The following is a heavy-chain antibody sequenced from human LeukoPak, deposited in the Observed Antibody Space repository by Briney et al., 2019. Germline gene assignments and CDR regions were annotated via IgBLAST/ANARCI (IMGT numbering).Heavy chain of an antibody. Sequence: SETLSLTCTVSGGSISSYYWSWIRQPPGKGLEWIGYIYYSGSTNYNPSLKSRVTISVDTSKNQFSLKLSSVTAADTAVYYCARAQFGLDYWGQGTLVTVSS. CDR1: GGSISSYY. D-gene: IGHD3-10*01. J-gene: IGHJ4*02. CDR3: ARAQFGLDY. CDR2: IYYSGST. V-gene: IGHV4-59*01.